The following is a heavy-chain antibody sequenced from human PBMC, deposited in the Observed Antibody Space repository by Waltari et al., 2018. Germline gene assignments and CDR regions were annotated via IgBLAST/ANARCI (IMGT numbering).Heavy chain of an antibody. Sequence: QVQLVESGGGVVQPGRSLRLSCAASGFTFSSYGMHWVRQAPGKGLEWVVVISYDGSNKYYADSVKGRVTISRDNAKNTLYLQMNSLRAEDTAVYYCAKGIAVAASFDYWGQGTLVTVSS. V-gene: IGHV3-30*18. CDR2: ISYDGSNK. CDR3: AKGIAVAASFDY. D-gene: IGHD6-19*01. CDR1: GFTFSSYG. J-gene: IGHJ4*02.